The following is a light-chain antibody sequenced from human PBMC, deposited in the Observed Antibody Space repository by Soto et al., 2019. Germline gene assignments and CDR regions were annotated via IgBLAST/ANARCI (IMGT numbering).Light chain of an antibody. J-gene: IGKJ4*01. CDR3: QQADSFPLT. V-gene: IGKV1D-12*01. CDR2: AAS. CDR1: QDISSW. Sequence: DIQMTQSPSSVSASVGDRVIITGRASQDISSWLAWYQQKAGEAPKLLIFAASRLHSGVPSRFSGSVSGTDFTLSITNLQPEDFATSYCQQADSFPLTFGGGTKVEIK.